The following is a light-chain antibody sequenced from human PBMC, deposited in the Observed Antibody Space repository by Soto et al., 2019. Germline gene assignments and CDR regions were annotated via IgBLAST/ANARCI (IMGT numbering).Light chain of an antibody. CDR1: QSISSY. Sequence: DLQMTQSPSSLSASVGDRVTITCRASQSISSYLTWYQQKPGKAPKLLIYAASSLQSGVPSRFSGSGSGTEFTLTISSLQPEDFATYYCQQSYSTPPLFTFGPGTKVDIK. V-gene: IGKV1-39*01. CDR2: AAS. CDR3: QQSYSTPPLFT. J-gene: IGKJ3*01.